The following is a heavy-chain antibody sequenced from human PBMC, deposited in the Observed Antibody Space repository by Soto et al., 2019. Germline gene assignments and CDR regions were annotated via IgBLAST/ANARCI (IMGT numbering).Heavy chain of an antibody. CDR2: IGTRSDI. J-gene: IGHJ6*02. Sequence: KTGGSLRLSCAASGFTLSSFAMHWVRQSPGKGLEWVSSIGTRSDIYYADSVKGRFTISRDNAKNSLSLQMNSLRAEDTGVYYCAREETAWPLAYGLDVWGQGTTVTVSS. D-gene: IGHD2-21*02. CDR1: GFTLSSFA. CDR3: AREETAWPLAYGLDV. V-gene: IGHV3-21*01.